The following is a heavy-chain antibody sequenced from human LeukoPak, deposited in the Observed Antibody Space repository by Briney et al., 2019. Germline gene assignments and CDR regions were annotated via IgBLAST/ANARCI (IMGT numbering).Heavy chain of an antibody. V-gene: IGHV3-66*01. CDR1: GFTVSSNY. Sequence: GGSLRLSCVASGFTVSSNYMSWVRQTPGKGLEWVSVIYSGGSTYYADSVKGRFTISRDNSKNTLFLQMNSLTVEDTAVYYCARAKIGYSYLIDYWGQGTLVTVSS. CDR2: IYSGGST. J-gene: IGHJ4*02. CDR3: ARAKIGYSYLIDY. D-gene: IGHD5-18*01.